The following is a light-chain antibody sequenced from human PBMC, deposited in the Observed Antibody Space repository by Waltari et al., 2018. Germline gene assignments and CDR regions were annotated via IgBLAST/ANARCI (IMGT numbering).Light chain of an antibody. Sequence: HSALTQPASVSGSPGQSITISCTVTSSDVGGYDYFSWYQQHPGKAPKLMIYDVSNRASGVSNRFSDSKSGNTASLTISGLQAGDEADYYCSLYISSSTLVLFGGGTSLTVL. V-gene: IGLV2-14*03. CDR1: SSDVGGYDY. CDR3: SLYISSSTLVL. CDR2: DVS. J-gene: IGLJ2*01.